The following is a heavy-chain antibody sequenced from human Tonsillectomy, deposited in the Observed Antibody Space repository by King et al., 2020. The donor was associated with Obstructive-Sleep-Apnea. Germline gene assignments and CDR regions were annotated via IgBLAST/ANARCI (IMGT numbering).Heavy chain of an antibody. Sequence: LQLQESGSGLVKPSQTLSLTCSVSGGSISRGGYSWSWIRQPPGKGLEWIEYIYHSWSTYYKPYLKSRVTISVDMSKNQLYLKLSSVTAADTAVYYCARAESYQLLPGDYWGQGTRATVSA. CDR3: ARAESYQLLPGDY. D-gene: IGHD2-2*01. J-gene: IGHJ4*02. CDR1: GGSISRGGYS. CDR2: IYHSWST. V-gene: IGHV4-30-2*01.